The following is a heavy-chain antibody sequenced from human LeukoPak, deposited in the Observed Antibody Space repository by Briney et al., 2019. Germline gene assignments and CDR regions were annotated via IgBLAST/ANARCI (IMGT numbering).Heavy chain of an antibody. CDR1: GGXFSGYY. V-gene: IGHV4-34*01. Sequence: PSETLSLTCAVYGGXFSGYYWSWIREPPGKGLEWIGEINHSGSTNYNPSLKSRVTISVDTSKNQFSLKLSSVTAADTAVYYCARERSGWYTGGGNYWGQGTLVTVSS. CDR2: INHSGST. J-gene: IGHJ4*02. CDR3: ARERSGWYTGGGNY. D-gene: IGHD6-19*01.